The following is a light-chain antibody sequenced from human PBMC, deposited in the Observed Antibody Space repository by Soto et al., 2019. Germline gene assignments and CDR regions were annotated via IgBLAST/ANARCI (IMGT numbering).Light chain of an antibody. J-gene: IGLJ1*01. V-gene: IGLV2-23*01. Sequence: QSALTQPASVSGSPGQSITISCTGTSSDVGGYNLVSWYQQHPGKAPKLVIYEGSRRPSGVSNRFSGSKSGNTAALTISGRQAEDEADDYCCSYAAGTIYVFGTGTKLTVL. CDR2: EGS. CDR1: SSDVGGYNL. CDR3: CSYAAGTIYV.